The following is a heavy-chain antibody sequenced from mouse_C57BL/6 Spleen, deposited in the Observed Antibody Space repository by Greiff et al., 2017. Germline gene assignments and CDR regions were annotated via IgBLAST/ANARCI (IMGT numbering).Heavy chain of an antibody. J-gene: IGHJ1*03. CDR2: IDPSDSYT. CDR3: ASPNYYGSSSWYFDF. CDR1: GYTFTSYW. Sequence: VQLQQPGAELVKPGASVKLSCKASGYTFTSYWMQWVKQRPGQGLEWIGEIDPSDSYTNYNQKLKGKATLTVDTSSSTAYMQLSNLTSEDSAVYDCASPNYYGSSSWYFDFWGTGTTVTVSS. D-gene: IGHD1-1*01. V-gene: IGHV1-50*01.